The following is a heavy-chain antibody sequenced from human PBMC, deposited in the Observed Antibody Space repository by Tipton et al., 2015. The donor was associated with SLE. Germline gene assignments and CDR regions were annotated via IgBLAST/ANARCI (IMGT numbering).Heavy chain of an antibody. D-gene: IGHD2-2*01. CDR2: VYIAGST. CDR1: GGSINSGSYY. CDR3: ARTRSSTSPFFDY. J-gene: IGHJ4*02. V-gene: IGHV4-61*02. Sequence: TLSLTCTVSGGSINSGSYYWTWIRRPAGKGLEWIGRVYIAGSTNYNPSLKSRVTILIDTSKNQFSLRLSSVTAADTAVYYCARTRSSTSPFFDYWGQGTLVTVSS.